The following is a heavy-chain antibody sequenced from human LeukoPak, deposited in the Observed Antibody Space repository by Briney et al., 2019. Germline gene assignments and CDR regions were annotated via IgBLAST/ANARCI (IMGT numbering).Heavy chain of an antibody. CDR2: IYLGDSDT. V-gene: IGHV5-51*01. CDR3: ARLDCGGDCKGGPFDI. D-gene: IGHD2-21*02. CDR1: GYSLTSYW. J-gene: IGHJ3*02. Sequence: GESLKISCKGSGYSLTSYWIAWVRQMPGKGLEWMGIIYLGDSDTRYSPSFQGQVTISGDKSISTAYLQWSSLKASDTAIYYCARLDCGGDCKGGPFDIWGQGTMVTVSS.